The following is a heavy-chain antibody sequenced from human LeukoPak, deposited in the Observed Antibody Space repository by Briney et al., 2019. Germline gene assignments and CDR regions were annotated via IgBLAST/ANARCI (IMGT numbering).Heavy chain of an antibody. Sequence: GGSLRLSCAASGFSFSTIYVSWVRQTPGQGLEWVANINVDGTAEYYVDSVKGRFTISRDNAKNSLYLQTNSLRAEGTAVYYCARDPYRFAFDIWGQGTVVLVSS. J-gene: IGHJ3*02. CDR2: INVDGTAE. D-gene: IGHD1-26*01. V-gene: IGHV3-7*03. CDR3: ARDPYRFAFDI. CDR1: GFSFSTIY.